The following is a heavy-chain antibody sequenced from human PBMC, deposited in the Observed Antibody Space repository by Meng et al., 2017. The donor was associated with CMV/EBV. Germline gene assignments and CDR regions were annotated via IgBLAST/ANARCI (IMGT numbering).Heavy chain of an antibody. J-gene: IGHJ4*02. CDR3: AKGDGAGTAYYFDY. CDR1: GFIFDDYA. Sequence: SLKISCAASGFIFDDYAMHWVRQAPGKGLEWVSGISWNSGSIGYADSVKGRFTVSRDNAKNSLYLQMNSLRAEDTALYYCAKGDGAGTAYYFDYWGQGTLVTVSS. CDR2: ISWNSGSI. D-gene: IGHD6-13*01. V-gene: IGHV3-9*01.